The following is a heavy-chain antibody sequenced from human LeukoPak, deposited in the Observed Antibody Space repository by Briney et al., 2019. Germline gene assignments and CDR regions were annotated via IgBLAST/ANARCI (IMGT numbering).Heavy chain of an antibody. V-gene: IGHV4-4*02. CDR2: VHLDVRT. Sequence: PSETLSLTCGVSGGSFINTNWWTWVRQPPGKCLEWIGEVHLDVRTNYNPSLESRLTISVDVSENQVSLKLTSVTTADTAVYYCAREGGFYRPLDYSGQGTLVTVSS. CDR1: GGSFINTNW. D-gene: IGHD3-3*01. CDR3: AREGGFYRPLDY. J-gene: IGHJ4*02.